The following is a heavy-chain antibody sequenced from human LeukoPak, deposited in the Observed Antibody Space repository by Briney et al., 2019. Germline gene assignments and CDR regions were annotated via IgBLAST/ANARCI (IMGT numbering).Heavy chain of an antibody. V-gene: IGHV3-48*01. CDR1: GFTFSSYS. Sequence: GGSLRLSCAASGFTFSSYSMNWVRQAPGKGLEWVSYISSSSSTIYYADSVKGRFTISRDNAKNSLYLQMNSLRAEDTAVYYCATRRDAFDIWGQGTMVTVSS. CDR3: ATRRDAFDI. CDR2: ISSSSSTI. J-gene: IGHJ3*02.